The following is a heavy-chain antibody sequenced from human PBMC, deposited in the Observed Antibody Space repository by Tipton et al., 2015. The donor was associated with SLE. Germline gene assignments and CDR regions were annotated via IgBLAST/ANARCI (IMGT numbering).Heavy chain of an antibody. Sequence: TLSLTCTVSGGSISSSSYYWGWIRQPPGKGVEWIGNVYYSGSPYYNPSLKSRVTISVDTSKNQFSLKLSSVTAADTAVYHCARGTEYCNSGRRTEGVCFDYWGQGTLVTVSS. CDR2: VYYSGSP. CDR3: ARGTEYCNSGRRTEGVCFDY. V-gene: IGHV4-39*07. D-gene: IGHD2/OR15-2a*01. J-gene: IGHJ4*02. CDR1: GGSISSSSYY.